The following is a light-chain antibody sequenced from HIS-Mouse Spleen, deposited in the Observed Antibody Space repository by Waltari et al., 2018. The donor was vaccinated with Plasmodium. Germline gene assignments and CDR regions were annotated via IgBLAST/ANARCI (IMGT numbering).Light chain of an antibody. CDR3: YSAADNNRV. V-gene: IGLV3-27*01. CDR1: VLAQNY. J-gene: IGLJ3*02. CDR2: KDS. Sequence: YDLTQPSPVSVSPGQTARITCSGDVLAQNYARWFQQKPGQAPVLVIYKDSERPSGIPERFSGSSSGTTVTLTISGAQVEDEADYYCYSAADNNRVFGGGTKLTVL.